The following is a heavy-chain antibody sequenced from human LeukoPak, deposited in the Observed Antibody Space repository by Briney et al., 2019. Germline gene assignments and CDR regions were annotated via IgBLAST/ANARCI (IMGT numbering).Heavy chain of an antibody. CDR1: GGSFSGYY. D-gene: IGHD1-1*01. V-gene: IGHV4-34*01. CDR2: INHSGST. Sequence: SETLSLTCAVYGGSFSGYYWSWIRQPPGKGVEWIGEINHSGSTNYNPSLKSRVTISVDTSKNQLSLKLNSVTAADTAVYYCARFPGFLNRDYWGQGTLVTVSS. J-gene: IGHJ4*02. CDR3: ARFPGFLNRDY.